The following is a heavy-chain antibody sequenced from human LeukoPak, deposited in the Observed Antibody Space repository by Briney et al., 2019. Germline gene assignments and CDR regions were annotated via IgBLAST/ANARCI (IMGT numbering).Heavy chain of an antibody. CDR3: SRGPSSSGWYFGNKRDDY. V-gene: IGHV1-2*06. D-gene: IGHD6-19*01. J-gene: IGHJ4*02. CDR2: INPNSGGT. CDR1: GYTFTGYY. Sequence: ASVKVSCKASGYTFTGYYMHWVRQAPGQGLEWMGRINPNSGGTNYAQKFQGRVTMTRDTSISTAYMELSRLRSDDTAVYYCSRGPSSSGWYFGNKRDDYWGQGTLVTVSS.